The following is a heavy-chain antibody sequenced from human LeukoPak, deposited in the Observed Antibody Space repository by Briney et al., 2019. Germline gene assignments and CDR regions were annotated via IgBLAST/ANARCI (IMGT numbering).Heavy chain of an antibody. CDR3: ARGSAFTGTLDY. CDR1: GYTFTSYD. D-gene: IGHD4-17*01. CDR2: MNPNSGNT. V-gene: IGHV1-8*01. Sequence: GASVKVSCKASGYTFTSYDINWLRQATGQGLEWMGWMNPNSGNTGYAQKFQGRVTMTRNTSISTAYMELSSLRSEDTAVYYCARGSAFTGTLDYWGQGTLVTVSS. J-gene: IGHJ4*02.